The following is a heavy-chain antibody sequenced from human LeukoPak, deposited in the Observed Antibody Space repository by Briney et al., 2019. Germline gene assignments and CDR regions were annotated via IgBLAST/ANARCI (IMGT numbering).Heavy chain of an antibody. Sequence: SETLSLTCTVSGGSINSYYWSWIRQPPGKGLEWIGYIFYSGSTNYNPSLKSRVTISVDTSKNQFSLKLSSVTAADTAVYYCVRDGMAAALDYWGQGTLVTVSS. J-gene: IGHJ4*02. D-gene: IGHD6-13*01. CDR1: GGSINSYY. CDR2: IFYSGST. CDR3: VRDGMAAALDY. V-gene: IGHV4-59*01.